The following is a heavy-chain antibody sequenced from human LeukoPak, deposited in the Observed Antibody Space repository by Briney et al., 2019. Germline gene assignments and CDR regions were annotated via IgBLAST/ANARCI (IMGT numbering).Heavy chain of an antibody. V-gene: IGHV4-34*01. D-gene: IGHD3-10*01. J-gene: IGHJ4*02. CDR1: GGSFSGYY. CDR3: ARGETRVRFDY. CDR2: INHSGST. Sequence: SETLSLTCAVYGGSFSGYYWSWIRQPPGKGLEWIGEINHSGSTNYNPSLKSRVTISVDTSKNQFSLKLSSETAADTAVYYCARGETRVRFDYWGQGTLVTVSS.